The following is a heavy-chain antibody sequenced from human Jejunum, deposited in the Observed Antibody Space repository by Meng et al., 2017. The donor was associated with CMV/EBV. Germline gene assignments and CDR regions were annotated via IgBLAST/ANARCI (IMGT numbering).Heavy chain of an antibody. V-gene: IGHV3-23*01. CDR2: ISGNGGTT. Sequence: STSVMSWVRQAPGKGLEWVSVISGNGGTTNYAASMKRRFSIARDNSKNTVYLQMISLRAEDTAVYYCAKGGINYDSFPRAGLMDVWGQGTTVTVSS. D-gene: IGHD3-3*01. J-gene: IGHJ6*02. CDR3: AKGGINYDSFPRAGLMDV. CDR1: STSV.